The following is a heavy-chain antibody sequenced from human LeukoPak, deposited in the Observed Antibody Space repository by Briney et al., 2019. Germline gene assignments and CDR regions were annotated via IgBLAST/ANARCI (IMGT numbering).Heavy chain of an antibody. D-gene: IGHD3-22*01. V-gene: IGHV5-51*01. Sequence: GESLKISCKGSGYSFTSYWIGWVRQMPGKGLEWMGIIYPGDSDTRYSPSFQGQVTISADKSISTAYLQWSSLKASDTAMYYCARQKSDYYDSSGENYDAFDIWGQGTMVTVSS. CDR2: IYPGDSDT. J-gene: IGHJ3*02. CDR1: GYSFTSYW. CDR3: ARQKSDYYDSSGENYDAFDI.